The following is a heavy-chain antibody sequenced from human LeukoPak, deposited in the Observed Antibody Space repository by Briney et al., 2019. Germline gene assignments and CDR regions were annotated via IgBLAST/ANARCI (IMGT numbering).Heavy chain of an antibody. CDR2: ISGSGGST. V-gene: IGHV3-23*01. CDR3: AKVGGGVGELLRELYYFDY. J-gene: IGHJ4*02. CDR1: GFTFSSYA. Sequence: PGGSLRLSCAASGFTFSSYAMSWVRQAPGKGLEWVSAISGSGGSTYYADSVKGRFTISRDNSKNTLYLQMNSLRAEDTAVYYCAKVGGGVGELLRELYYFDYWGQGTLVTVSS. D-gene: IGHD3-10*01.